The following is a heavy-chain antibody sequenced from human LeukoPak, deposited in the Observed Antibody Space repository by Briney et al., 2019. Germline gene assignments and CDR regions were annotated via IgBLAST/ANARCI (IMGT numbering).Heavy chain of an antibody. Sequence: SETLSLTCPVSAGSITTYYWSWIRQPPGKGLEWVGYIFYTGDTSFSPSLKSRVTISLDTSENQFSLKLSSVTAADTAVYYCARRETGMVRGVITYEDFDYWGQGTLVTVSS. CDR2: IFYTGDT. V-gene: IGHV4-59*12. D-gene: IGHD3-10*01. CDR3: ARRETGMVRGVITYEDFDY. J-gene: IGHJ4*02. CDR1: AGSITTYY.